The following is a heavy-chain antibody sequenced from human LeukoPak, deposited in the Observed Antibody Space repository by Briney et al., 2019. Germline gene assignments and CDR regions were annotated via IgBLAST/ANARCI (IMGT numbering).Heavy chain of an antibody. CDR2: ISYDGSNK. D-gene: IGHD1-26*01. V-gene: IGHV3-30*04. J-gene: IGHJ3*02. CDR3: ARDRVGAMTDAFDI. Sequence: PGRSLRLSSAASGFTFSSYAMHWVRQAPGQGLRWVAVISYDGSNKYYADSVKGRFTISRDNSKNTLYLQMNSLRVEDTAVYYCARDRVGAMTDAFDIWGQGTMVTVSS. CDR1: GFTFSSYA.